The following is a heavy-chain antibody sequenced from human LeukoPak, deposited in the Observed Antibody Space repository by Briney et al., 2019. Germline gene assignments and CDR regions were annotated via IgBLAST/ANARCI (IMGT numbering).Heavy chain of an antibody. V-gene: IGHV3-48*03. Sequence: GGSLRLSCAASGFTFSSYEMNWVRQAPGKGLEWVSYISSSGSTIYYADSVKGRFTISRDNAKNSLYLQINSLRAEDTALYYCARLVWAYWYFDLWGRGTLVTVSS. CDR3: ARLVWAYWYFDL. CDR2: ISSSGSTI. D-gene: IGHD2-8*01. CDR1: GFTFSSYE. J-gene: IGHJ2*01.